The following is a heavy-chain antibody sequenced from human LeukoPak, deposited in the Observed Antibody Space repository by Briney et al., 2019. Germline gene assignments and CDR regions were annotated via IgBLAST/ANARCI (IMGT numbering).Heavy chain of an antibody. CDR1: GFTFSDYF. CDR3: ATSRVFDY. J-gene: IGHJ4*02. V-gene: IGHV3-11*04. Sequence: GGSLRLSCVASGFTFSDYFMSWIRQAPGRGLEWLSFINSAGDNIYYADSVKGRFTISRDNAKKTLYLEMNSLRMEDTAIYYCATSRVFDYWGQGTLVTVSS. CDR2: INSAGDNI.